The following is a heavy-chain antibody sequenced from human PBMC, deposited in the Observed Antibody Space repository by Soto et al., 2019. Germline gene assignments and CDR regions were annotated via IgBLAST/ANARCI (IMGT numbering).Heavy chain of an antibody. CDR3: ARVRKYYYGSGSMGGWFDP. D-gene: IGHD3-10*01. Sequence: SETLSLTCTVSDGSISSGDYFWSWIRQPPGKGLEWIGYIYYTGSTYHNPSLKSRLTISKDTSKNQFSLRLSSVTAADTAVYYCARVRKYYYGSGSMGGWFDPWGQGTLVTVSS. CDR1: DGSISSGDYF. CDR2: IYYTGST. V-gene: IGHV4-30-4*01. J-gene: IGHJ5*02.